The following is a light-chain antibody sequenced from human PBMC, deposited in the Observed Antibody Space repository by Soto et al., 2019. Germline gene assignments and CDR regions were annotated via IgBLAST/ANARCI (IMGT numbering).Light chain of an antibody. V-gene: IGKV1-33*01. Sequence: DIQMTQSPSSLSASVGDRVTITCQARQDISNYLYWYQQKPGKAPKLLIYDAYDLKTGVPSRFSGSGSGTDFTFTISSLQPEDVATYYCQQYDSLPRTFGQGTKLEIK. CDR2: DAY. J-gene: IGKJ2*01. CDR1: QDISNY. CDR3: QQYDSLPRT.